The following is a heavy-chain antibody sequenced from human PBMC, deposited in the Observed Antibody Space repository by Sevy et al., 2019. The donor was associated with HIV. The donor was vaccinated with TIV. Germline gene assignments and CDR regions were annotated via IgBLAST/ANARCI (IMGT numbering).Heavy chain of an antibody. CDR1: GYTLTKLG. Sequence: GPSVKVSCKVSGYTLTKLGMHWVRQAPGKGLEWMGSFDPEDGETIYAQKFQGRLTMTEDTSTDTAYMDLSSLRSEDTAVYFCATTKDYYESSGSPFDYWGQGTVVTVSS. CDR2: FDPEDGET. CDR3: ATTKDYYESSGSPFDY. J-gene: IGHJ4*02. D-gene: IGHD3-22*01. V-gene: IGHV1-24*01.